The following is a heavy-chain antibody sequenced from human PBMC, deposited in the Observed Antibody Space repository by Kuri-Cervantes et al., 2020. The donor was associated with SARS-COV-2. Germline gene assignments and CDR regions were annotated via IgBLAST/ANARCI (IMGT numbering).Heavy chain of an antibody. J-gene: IGHJ5*02. CDR1: GGSISSYY. V-gene: IGHV4-4*07. CDR3: ARDTYYDILTGYSPLGFDP. Sequence: GSLRLSCIVSGGSISSYYWSWIRQPAGKGLEWIGRIYTSGSTNYNPSLKSRVTMSVDTSKNQFSLKLSSVTAADTAVYYCARDTYYDILTGYSPLGFDPWGQGTLVTVSS. CDR2: IYTSGST. D-gene: IGHD3-9*01.